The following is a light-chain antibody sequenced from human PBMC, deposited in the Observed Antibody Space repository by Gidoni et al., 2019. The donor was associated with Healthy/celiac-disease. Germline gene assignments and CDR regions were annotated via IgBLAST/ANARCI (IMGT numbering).Light chain of an antibody. CDR2: AAS. CDR1: QSISSY. CDR3: QQSYSTPIFT. V-gene: IGKV1-39*01. J-gene: IGKJ3*01. Sequence: DIQRNQPPSSLSASVGDRVTITCRASQSISSYLNWYQQKPGKAPKLLIYAASSLQSGVPSRFSGSGSGTDFTLTISSLQPEDFATYYCQQSYSTPIFTFGPGTKVDIK.